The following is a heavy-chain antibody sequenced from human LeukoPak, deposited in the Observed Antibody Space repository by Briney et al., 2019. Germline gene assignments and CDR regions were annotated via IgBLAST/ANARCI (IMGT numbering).Heavy chain of an antibody. V-gene: IGHV1-69*13. CDR3: ARGGPQYYYDSSGYYSLDY. Sequence: GASVKVSCKASGGTFSSYAISWVRQAPGQGLEWMGGIIPIFGTANYAQKFQGRVTITADESTSTAYMELSSLRSEDTAVYYCARGGPQYYYDSSGYYSLDYWGQGTLVTVSS. D-gene: IGHD3-22*01. J-gene: IGHJ4*02. CDR1: GGTFSSYA. CDR2: IIPIFGTA.